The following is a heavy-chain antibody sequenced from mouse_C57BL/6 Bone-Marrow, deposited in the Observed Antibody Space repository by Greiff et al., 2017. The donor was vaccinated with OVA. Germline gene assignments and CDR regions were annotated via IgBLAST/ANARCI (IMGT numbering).Heavy chain of an antibody. D-gene: IGHD1-1*01. J-gene: IGHJ2*01. CDR1: GFSLTSYA. Sequence: VKLVESGPGLVAPSQSLSITCTVSGFSLTSYAISWVRQPPGKGLEWLGVIWTGGGTNYNSALKSRLSISKDNSKSQVFLKMNSLQTDDTARYYCARTRNYYGSSYSLFDYWGQGTTLTVSS. V-gene: IGHV2-9-1*01. CDR2: IWTGGGT. CDR3: ARTRNYYGSSYSLFDY.